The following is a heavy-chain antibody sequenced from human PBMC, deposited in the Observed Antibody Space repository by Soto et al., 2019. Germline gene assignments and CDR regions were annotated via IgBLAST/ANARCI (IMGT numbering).Heavy chain of an antibody. CDR1: GYTFTNYG. V-gene: IGHV1-18*01. Sequence: ASVKVSCKASGYTFTNYGISWVRQAPGEGLEWVGWINTSNDNKLYAQKLQGRLTLTTDTSTSTAYMDLTTLRSDDTAVYFCARDPGAASFDIWGQGTMVTVSS. CDR3: ARDPGAASFDI. D-gene: IGHD2-15*01. CDR2: INTSNDNK. J-gene: IGHJ3*02.